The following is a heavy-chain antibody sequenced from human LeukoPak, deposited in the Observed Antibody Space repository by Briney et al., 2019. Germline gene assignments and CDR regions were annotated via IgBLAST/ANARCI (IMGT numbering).Heavy chain of an antibody. CDR1: GFTFSTYS. CDR2: ITGSTCNI. CDR3: ARGGGSYLFQH. Sequence: PGGSLRLSCAASGFTFSTYSMNWVRQAAGKGREWVSSITGSTCNISYPPSLKRRFTISRDNAKNSLYLQMNSLRAEDTAVYYCARGGGSYLFQHWGQGTLVTVSS. D-gene: IGHD1-26*01. J-gene: IGHJ1*01. V-gene: IGHV3-21*01.